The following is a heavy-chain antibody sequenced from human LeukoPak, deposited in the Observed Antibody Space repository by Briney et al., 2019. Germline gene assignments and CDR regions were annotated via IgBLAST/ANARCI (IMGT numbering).Heavy chain of an antibody. D-gene: IGHD3-9*01. V-gene: IGHV1-69*13. Sequence: SVKVSCKASGGTFSSYAISWVRQAPGQGLEWMGGIIPIFGTANYAQKFQGRVTITADESTSTAYMELSSLRSEDTAVYYCARGLRYFDWLLAPPYYYGMDVWGQGTTVTVSS. CDR2: IIPIFGTA. J-gene: IGHJ6*02. CDR3: ARGLRYFDWLLAPPYYYGMDV. CDR1: GGTFSSYA.